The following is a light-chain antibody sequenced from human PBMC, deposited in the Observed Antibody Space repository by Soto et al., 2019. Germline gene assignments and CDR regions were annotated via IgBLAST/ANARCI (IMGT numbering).Light chain of an antibody. CDR2: DAI. CDR1: SSDVGVYKY. J-gene: IGLJ1*01. V-gene: IGLV2-11*01. CDR3: CSYAGDYTFV. Sequence: QSALIQPRSVSGSPGQSVTISCTGTSSDVGVYKYVSWYRQHPGKAPKLMIYDAITWPSGVPDRFSGSKSGNTASLTISGLQAEDEADYYCCSYAGDYTFVFGSGTKLTVL.